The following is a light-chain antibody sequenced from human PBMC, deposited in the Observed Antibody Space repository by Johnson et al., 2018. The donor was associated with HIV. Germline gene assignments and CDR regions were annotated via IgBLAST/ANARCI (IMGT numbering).Light chain of an antibody. J-gene: IGLJ1*01. CDR2: DNN. CDR3: GTWISTGSV. V-gene: IGLV1-51*01. Sequence: QSVLTQPPSVSAAPGQKVTISCSGSTSNIGKSYVSWYQQLPGTAPKLLIYDNNKRTSGIPDRFSASKSGTSATLAITGLQTGDEADYYCGTWISTGSVFGSGTKVTVL. CDR1: TSNIGKSY.